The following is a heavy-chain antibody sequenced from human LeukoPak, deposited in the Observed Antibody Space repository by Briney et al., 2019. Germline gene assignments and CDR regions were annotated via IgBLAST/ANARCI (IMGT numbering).Heavy chain of an antibody. CDR1: GDSISRSSYY. J-gene: IGHJ4*02. D-gene: IGHD6-13*01. V-gene: IGHV4-39*07. CDR2: IYYSGST. Sequence: PSETLSLTCTVSGDSISRSSYYWGWIRQPPGKGLEWIGSIYYSGSTYYNPSLKSRLTISVDTSKNQFSLKLSSVTAADTAVYYCARSRSAAANYWGQGTLVTVSS. CDR3: ARSRSAAANY.